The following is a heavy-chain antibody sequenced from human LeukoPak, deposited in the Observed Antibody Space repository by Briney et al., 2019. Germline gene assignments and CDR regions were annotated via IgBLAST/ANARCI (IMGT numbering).Heavy chain of an antibody. CDR3: ARVRPHPIIDV. Sequence: PGGSLRLSCAASGFTVSNNYMSWVRQDPGKGLEWVSVIYTGVSTYYADSVKGRFAISRDNSKNTLYLQMNSLRAEDTGVYYCARVRPHPIIDVWGKGTTVTVSS. CDR2: IYTGVST. CDR1: GFTVSNNY. V-gene: IGHV3-53*01. D-gene: IGHD6-6*01. J-gene: IGHJ6*03.